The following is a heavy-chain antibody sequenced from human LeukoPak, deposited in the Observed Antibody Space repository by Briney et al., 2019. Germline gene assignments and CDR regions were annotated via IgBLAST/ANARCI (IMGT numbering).Heavy chain of an antibody. CDR2: IYYSGST. CDR3: ARDPLAAAGTDLDFDY. Sequence: SETRSLTCTVSGGSISSSSYYWGWIRQPPGKGLEWIGSIYYSGSTYYNPSLKSRVTISVDTSKNQFSLKLSSVTAADTAVYYCARDPLAAAGTDLDFDYWGQGTLVTVSS. V-gene: IGHV4-39*07. D-gene: IGHD6-13*01. J-gene: IGHJ4*02. CDR1: GGSISSSSYY.